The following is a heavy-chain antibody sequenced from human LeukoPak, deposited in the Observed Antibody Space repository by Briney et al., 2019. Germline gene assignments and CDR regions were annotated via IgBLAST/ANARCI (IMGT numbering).Heavy chain of an antibody. D-gene: IGHD4-17*01. V-gene: IGHV3-30*04. Sequence: QSGGSLRLSCAASGFTFSSFAMHWVRQAPGKGLEWVAGISYDGSDEYYADSVKGRFTISRDNSKNTLYLQMDSLRGEDTAVFYCARTFYGDYVGQGTWGQGTMVTVSS. CDR2: ISYDGSDE. CDR1: GFTFSSFA. J-gene: IGHJ3*01. CDR3: ARTFYGDYVGQGT.